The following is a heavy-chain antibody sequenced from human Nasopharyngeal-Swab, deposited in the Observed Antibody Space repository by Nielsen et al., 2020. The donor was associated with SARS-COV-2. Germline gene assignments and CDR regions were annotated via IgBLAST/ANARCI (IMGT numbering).Heavy chain of an antibody. CDR3: ARDRSSGWYYFDY. V-gene: IGHV3-21*01. CDR1: GFTFSSYS. D-gene: IGHD6-19*01. Sequence: GESLKISCAASGFTFSSYSMNCVRQAPGKGLEWVSSISSSSSYIYYADSVKGRFTISRDNAKNSLYLQMNSLRAEDTAVYYCARDRSSGWYYFDYWGQGTLVTVSS. CDR2: ISSSSSYI. J-gene: IGHJ4*02.